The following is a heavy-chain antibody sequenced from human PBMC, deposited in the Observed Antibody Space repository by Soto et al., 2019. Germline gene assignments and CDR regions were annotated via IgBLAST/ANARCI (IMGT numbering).Heavy chain of an antibody. Sequence: QVQLMQSGAEVRKPGSSVTVSCKASGGTFSNYAISWVRQAPGQGLEWMGGIIPIVGTGSYAQKFQGRVTITADEPTTTAYMELSSLRFEDTAVYYCARVVILVPTASTHYYYHMDVWGPGTTVTVS. CDR3: ARVVILVPTASTHYYYHMDV. CDR1: GGTFSNYA. V-gene: IGHV1-69*01. D-gene: IGHD2-2*01. J-gene: IGHJ6*02. CDR2: IIPIVGTG.